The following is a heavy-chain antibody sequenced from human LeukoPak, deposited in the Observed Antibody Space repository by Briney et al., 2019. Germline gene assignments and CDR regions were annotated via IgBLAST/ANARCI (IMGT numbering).Heavy chain of an antibody. CDR2: IYTSGTT. Sequence: SETLSLTCTVSGGSVRRGNYYWPWIRQPAGSGLEWIGRIYTSGTTDYNPSLRTRVTISVDASRNQFSLKLSSVTAADTALYYCARDSPRGRGDSGNFDYWGQGTLVTVSS. D-gene: IGHD2-21*02. J-gene: IGHJ4*02. CDR3: ARDSPRGRGDSGNFDY. CDR1: GGSVRRGNYY. V-gene: IGHV4-61*02.